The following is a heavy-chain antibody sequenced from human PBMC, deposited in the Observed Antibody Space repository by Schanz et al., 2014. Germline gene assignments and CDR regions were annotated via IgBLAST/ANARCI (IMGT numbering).Heavy chain of an antibody. V-gene: IGHV3-7*01. D-gene: IGHD1-1*01. CDR3: ARDGAELYYFDD. CDR2: IKQDGSEK. J-gene: IGHJ4*02. CDR1: RFTISRNP. Sequence: GQLVESGGGVVQPGRSLRLSCTGSRFTISRNPIHWVRQAPGKGLERVANIKQDGSEKYYVDSVKGRFTISRDNAKNSLYLQMNGLRAEDTAVFYCARDGAELYYFDDWGQGTLVTVSP.